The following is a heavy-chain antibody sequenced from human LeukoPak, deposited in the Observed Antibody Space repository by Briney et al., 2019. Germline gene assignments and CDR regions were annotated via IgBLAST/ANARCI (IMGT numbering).Heavy chain of an antibody. CDR3: AKCNRYYYDSSGYSADDY. CDR1: GFTFSSYA. V-gene: IGHV3-23*01. D-gene: IGHD3-22*01. CDR2: ISGSGGRT. Sequence: GGSLRLSCAASGFTFSSYAMSWVRQAPGKGLEWVSGISGSGGRTYYADSVKGRFTVSRDHSKNTLYLQMNSLRAEDTAVYYCAKCNRYYYDSSGYSADDYWGQGTLVTVSS. J-gene: IGHJ4*02.